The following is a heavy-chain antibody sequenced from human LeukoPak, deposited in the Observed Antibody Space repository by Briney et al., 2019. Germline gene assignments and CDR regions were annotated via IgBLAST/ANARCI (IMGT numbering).Heavy chain of an antibody. CDR1: GFTVSNDY. CDR3: ARDRAGAQNWVALHP. Sequence: GGSLTLSCAASGFTVSNDYMAWVRQAPGRGLEWVSLIYGDGTTFYTDSVKGRFTISRDNFKNTMYLQMNSLRPEDTALYYCARDRAGAQNWVALHPWGQGTLVTVSS. V-gene: IGHV3-66*02. CDR2: IYGDGTT. D-gene: IGHD7-27*01. J-gene: IGHJ5*02.